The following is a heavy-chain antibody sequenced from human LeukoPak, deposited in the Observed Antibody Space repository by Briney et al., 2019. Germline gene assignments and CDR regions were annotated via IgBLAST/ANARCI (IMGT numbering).Heavy chain of an antibody. CDR2: ISSNSRYI. V-gene: IGHV3-21*04. CDR3: ARIRSGSYNGWFDP. D-gene: IGHD3-10*01. CDR1: GFDFSDYT. J-gene: IGHJ5*02. Sequence: GGFLRLSCAASGFDFSDYTINWVRQAPWKGLEWVSSISSNSRYIYYADSVKGRLTVSRDNAKNSLYLQMDSLRAEDTALYYCARIRSGSYNGWFDPWGQGTLVTVSS.